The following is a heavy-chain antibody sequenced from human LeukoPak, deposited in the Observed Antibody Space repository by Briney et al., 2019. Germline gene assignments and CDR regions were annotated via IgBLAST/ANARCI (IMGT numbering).Heavy chain of an antibody. CDR3: ARGMGMD. CDR2: IKQDGSEK. CDR1: GFTFSNYW. D-gene: IGHD7-27*01. J-gene: IGHJ4*02. V-gene: IGHV3-7*01. Sequence: PGGSLRLSCAASGFTFSNYWMTWVRQASGKGLEWVANIKQDGSEKYYVDSVKGRFTISRDNVKNSLFLQMNSLSAEDTAVYYCARGMGMDWGQGTLVTVSS.